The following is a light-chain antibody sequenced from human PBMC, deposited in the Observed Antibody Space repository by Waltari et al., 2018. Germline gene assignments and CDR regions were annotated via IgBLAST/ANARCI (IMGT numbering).Light chain of an antibody. Sequence: EIVMTQSPATLSVSPGERATLSCRASQRVSSNLAWYQQKPGQAPRLLIYGASTRATGIPERSSGSGSGTEFTLTISSLQSEDFAVYYCQQYNTWPTFGQGTKVEI. CDR2: GAS. J-gene: IGKJ1*01. V-gene: IGKV3-15*01. CDR3: QQYNTWPT. CDR1: QRVSSN.